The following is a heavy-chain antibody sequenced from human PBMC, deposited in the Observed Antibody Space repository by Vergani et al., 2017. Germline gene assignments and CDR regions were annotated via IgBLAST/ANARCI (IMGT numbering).Heavy chain of an antibody. CDR2: ISDSGGST. CDR1: GFTFSSYA. Sequence: EVQLLESGGGLVQPGGSLRLSCVASGFTFSSYAMTWVRQAPGKGLEWVSVISDSGGSTFYADSVQGRFTISRDNSKNTLFLQMNSLRAEDTAVYYCARNPPSYDFWSGYYTAYYYYGMDVWGQGTTVTVSS. D-gene: IGHD3-3*01. J-gene: IGHJ6*02. V-gene: IGHV3-23*01. CDR3: ARNPPSYDFWSGYYTAYYYYGMDV.